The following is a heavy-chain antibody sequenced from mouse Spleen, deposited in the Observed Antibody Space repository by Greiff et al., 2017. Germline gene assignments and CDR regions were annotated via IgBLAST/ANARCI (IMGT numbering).Heavy chain of an antibody. D-gene: IGHD2-1*01. CDR3: ARGSTIYLGAMDY. V-gene: IGHV1-69*01. J-gene: IGHJ4*01. Sequence: VQLQQPGAELVMPGASVKLSCKASGYTFTSYWMHWVKQRPGQGLEWIGEIDPSGSYTNYNQKFKGKATLTVDKSSSTAYMQLSSLTSEDSAVYYCARGSTIYLGAMDYWGQGTSVTVSS. CDR2: IDPSGSYT. CDR1: GYTFTSYW.